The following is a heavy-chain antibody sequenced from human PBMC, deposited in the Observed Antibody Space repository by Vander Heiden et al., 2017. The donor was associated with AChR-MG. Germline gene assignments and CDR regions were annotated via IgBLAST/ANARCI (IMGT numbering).Heavy chain of an antibody. Sequence: QLQLQESGPGLVKPSETLSLTCTASGGSSSSHYWGWIRQPPGKGLEWIGYIYYSGSTNYNPSLKSRVTISVDTSKNQFSLKLSSVTAADTAVYYCASRTFRGYSYGEEYYYGMDVWGQGTTVTVSS. J-gene: IGHJ6*02. CDR1: GGSSSSHY. CDR2: IYYSGST. D-gene: IGHD5-18*01. CDR3: ASRTFRGYSYGEEYYYGMDV. V-gene: IGHV4-59*08.